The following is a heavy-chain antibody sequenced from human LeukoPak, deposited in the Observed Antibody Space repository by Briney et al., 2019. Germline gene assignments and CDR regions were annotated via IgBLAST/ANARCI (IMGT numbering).Heavy chain of an antibody. CDR2: IYYSGST. Sequence: SETLSLTCTVSGGSISSYYWSWIRQPPGKGLEWIGYIYYSGSTNYNPSLKSRITISVDTSKNQFSLKLSSVTAADTAVYYCASSSSTSLLDAFDIWGQGTMVTVSS. CDR3: ASSSSTSLLDAFDI. V-gene: IGHV4-59*01. CDR1: GGSISSYY. D-gene: IGHD2-2*01. J-gene: IGHJ3*02.